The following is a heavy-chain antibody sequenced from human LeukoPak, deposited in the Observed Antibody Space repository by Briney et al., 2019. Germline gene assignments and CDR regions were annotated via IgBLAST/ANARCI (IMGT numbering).Heavy chain of an antibody. CDR1: GFTFSHYY. V-gene: IGHV3-21*06. J-gene: IGHJ4*02. Sequence: GGSLRLSCAASGFTFSHYYMTWVRQAPGKGREWVSSISGSSGYIFYADSVRGRFTISRDNAKNSLYLQMNSLRAEDTAVYYCGRDLPTVTSIDYWGQGTLVTVSS. CDR3: GRDLPTVTSIDY. D-gene: IGHD4-17*01. CDR2: ISGSSGYI.